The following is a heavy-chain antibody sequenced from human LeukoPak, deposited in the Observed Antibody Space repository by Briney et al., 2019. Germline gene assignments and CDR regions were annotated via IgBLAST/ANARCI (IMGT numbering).Heavy chain of an antibody. CDR1: GFTFSSYA. V-gene: IGHV3-30*04. Sequence: GGSLRLSCAASGFTFSSYAMHWVRQAPGKGLEWVAVISYDGSNKYYADSVKGRFTISRDNARNSVSLQVNSLRAEDTAVYFCARGNGNHRYYFDYWGQGTLVTVSS. D-gene: IGHD1-14*01. CDR3: ARGNGNHRYYFDY. CDR2: ISYDGSNK. J-gene: IGHJ4*02.